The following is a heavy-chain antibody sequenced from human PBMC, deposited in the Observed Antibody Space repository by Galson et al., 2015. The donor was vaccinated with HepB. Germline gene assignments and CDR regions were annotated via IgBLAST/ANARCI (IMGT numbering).Heavy chain of an antibody. CDR3: ARVRGNYPNLYFDL. D-gene: IGHD1-26*01. CDR1: GFTFRSYG. Sequence: SLRLSCAASGFTFRSYGMQWVRQAPGKGLEWVAIIWYDGSNSYYTDSVKGRFTISRDNSKNALFLQMNSLRAEDTAVYYCARVRGNYPNLYFDLWGRGTLVTVSS. CDR2: IWYDGSNS. V-gene: IGHV3-33*01. J-gene: IGHJ2*01.